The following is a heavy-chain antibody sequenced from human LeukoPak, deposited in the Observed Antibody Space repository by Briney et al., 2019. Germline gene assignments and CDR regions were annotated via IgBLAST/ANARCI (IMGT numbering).Heavy chain of an antibody. V-gene: IGHV4-4*02. CDR3: ARSPGWGFYYYYYMDV. CDR2: IYHSGST. J-gene: IGHJ6*03. CDR1: GDSISSTNW. D-gene: IGHD3-16*01. Sequence: PSETLSLTCAVSGDSISSTNWWSWVRQPPGKGLEWIGEIYHSGSTNYNPSLKSRVTISLDKSKNQFSLKLSSVTAADTAVYYCARSPGWGFYYYYYMDVWGKGTTVIVSS.